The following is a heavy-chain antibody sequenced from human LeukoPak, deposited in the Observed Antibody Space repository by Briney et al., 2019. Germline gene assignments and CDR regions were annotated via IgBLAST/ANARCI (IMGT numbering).Heavy chain of an antibody. D-gene: IGHD3-22*01. Sequence: GGSLRLSCAASGFTVSSNYMSWVRQAPGKGLEWVSSITTSSSYIYYADSVKGRFTISRDNAKNSLYLQMNSLRAEDTAVYYCARHVVALGFDYWGQGTRVTVSS. CDR1: GFTVSSNY. J-gene: IGHJ4*02. V-gene: IGHV3-21*01. CDR3: ARHVVALGFDY. CDR2: ITTSSSYI.